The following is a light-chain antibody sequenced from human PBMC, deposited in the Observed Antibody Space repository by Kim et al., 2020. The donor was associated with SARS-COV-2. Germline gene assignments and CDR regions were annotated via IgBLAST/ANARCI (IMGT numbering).Light chain of an antibody. J-gene: IGKJ2*01. CDR2: DGS. Sequence: GDRVTITCRASRNIKNWLAWYQQKPGKAPKLLIYDGSTLETGVPSRSSGSGSATEFTLTISGLQPDDFATYYCHQYDSYWYTFGQGTKL. CDR1: RNIKNW. V-gene: IGKV1-5*01. CDR3: HQYDSYWYT.